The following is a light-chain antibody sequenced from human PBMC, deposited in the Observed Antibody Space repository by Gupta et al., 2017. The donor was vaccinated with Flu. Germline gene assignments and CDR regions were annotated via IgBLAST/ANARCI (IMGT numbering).Light chain of an antibody. CDR3: QLSSA. V-gene: IGKV3-11*01. CDR2: DVA. J-gene: IGKJ4*01. Sequence: VSTQSPATLSLSPAERATLSCRASQSARIFLAWYQQQPGQAPRLLVYDVANRATGIPIRFSGSGSGTDFILTIDSLEPEDFAIYYCQLSSAFGGGTKVEIK. CDR1: QSARIF.